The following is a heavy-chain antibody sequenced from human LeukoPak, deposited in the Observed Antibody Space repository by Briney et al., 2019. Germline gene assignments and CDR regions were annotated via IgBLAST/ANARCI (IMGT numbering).Heavy chain of an antibody. CDR3: AAGSDFDY. D-gene: IGHD1-14*01. CDR2: INPILGIA. J-gene: IGHJ4*02. CDR1: GYTFTGYY. Sequence: SVKVSCKASGYTFTGYYMHWVRQAPGQGLEWMGWINPILGIANYAQKFQGRVTITADKSTSTAYMELSSLRSEDTAVYYCAAGSDFDYWGQGTLVTVSS. V-gene: IGHV1-69*10.